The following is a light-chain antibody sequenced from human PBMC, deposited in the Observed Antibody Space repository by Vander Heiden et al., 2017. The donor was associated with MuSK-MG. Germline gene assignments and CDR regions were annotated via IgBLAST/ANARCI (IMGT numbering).Light chain of an antibody. CDR2: GNS. CDR1: SSNIGAGYD. V-gene: IGLV1-40*01. CDR3: QSYDSSLSGYV. J-gene: IGLJ1*01. Sequence: QSVLTQPPSVSGAPGHRVAISCTGSSSNIGAGYDVHWYQQIPGTAPKRLIYGNSNRPSGVPDRFSGSKSGTSASLAITGLQAEDEADYYCQSYDSSLSGYVFGTGTKVTVL.